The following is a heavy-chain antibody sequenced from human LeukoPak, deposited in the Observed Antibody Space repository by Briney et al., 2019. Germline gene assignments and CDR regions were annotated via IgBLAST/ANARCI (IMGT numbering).Heavy chain of an antibody. CDR1: GFTFNNCN. D-gene: IGHD1-26*01. J-gene: IGHJ6*03. Sequence: GGSLRLSCAASGFTFNNCNMNWVRQAPGKALEWVSSITSSGAYIFYADSVKGRFTISRDNAKDSLYLQMNSLGPEDTAVYYCARDPYSGNYGNYYYYYMDVWGKGTTVTISS. CDR2: ITSSGAYI. CDR3: ARDPYSGNYGNYYYYYMDV. V-gene: IGHV3-21*01.